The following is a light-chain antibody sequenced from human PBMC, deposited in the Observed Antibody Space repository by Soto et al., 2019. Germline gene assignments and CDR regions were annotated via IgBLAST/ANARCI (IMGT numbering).Light chain of an antibody. CDR2: KAS. Sequence: DIQMTQSPSTLSASVGDRVTITCRASQSISSLLAWYQQKPGRAPTLLIYKASDLESGVPSRFSGSGSGTEFSLTISSLQPDDSATYYCQQYSSYPLTFGQGTRLEIK. CDR1: QSISSL. V-gene: IGKV1-5*03. J-gene: IGKJ5*01. CDR3: QQYSSYPLT.